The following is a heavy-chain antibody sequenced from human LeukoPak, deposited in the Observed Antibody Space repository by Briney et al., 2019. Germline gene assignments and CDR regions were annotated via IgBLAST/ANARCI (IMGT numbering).Heavy chain of an antibody. CDR2: ISADGRDK. CDR3: ATPLTSKWSSSWYSGHFDY. CDR1: GFSFSDYA. J-gene: IGHJ4*02. D-gene: IGHD6-13*01. Sequence: PGGSLRLSCVASGFSFSDYAMHWVRQAPGKGLEWVAVISADGRDKYYIDSVRGRFTISRDNSKTTVFLQMNSLEVEDTAVYYCATPLTSKWSSSWYSGHFDYWGQGALVTAPS. V-gene: IGHV3-30*04.